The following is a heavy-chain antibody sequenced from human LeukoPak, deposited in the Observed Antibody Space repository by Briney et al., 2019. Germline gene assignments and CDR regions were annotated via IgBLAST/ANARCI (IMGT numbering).Heavy chain of an antibody. CDR3: ARGRDSYGIDY. CDR1: GYTFTGYY. V-gene: IGHV1-46*01. CDR2: INPSGGSR. Sequence: ASVKVSCKASGYTFTGYYMHWVRQAPGQGLEWMGVINPSGGSRSYAQKFQGRVTMTRDTSTSTVYMELSSLRSEDTAVYYCARGRDSYGIDYWGQGTLVTVSS. J-gene: IGHJ4*02. D-gene: IGHD5-18*01.